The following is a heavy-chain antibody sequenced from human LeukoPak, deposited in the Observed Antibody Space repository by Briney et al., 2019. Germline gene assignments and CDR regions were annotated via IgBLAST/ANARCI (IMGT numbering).Heavy chain of an antibody. J-gene: IGHJ4*02. CDR2: VYYSGST. D-gene: IGHD3-22*01. CDR1: GGSISSYY. CDR3: ARHYYDSSGSHFDY. V-gene: IGHV4-59*08. Sequence: SETLSLTCTVSGGSISSYYWSWIRQPPGKGLEWSGYVYYSGSTNYNPSLKSRVTISVDTSKNQFSLKLSSVTAADTAVYYCARHYYDSSGSHFDYWGQGTLVTVSS.